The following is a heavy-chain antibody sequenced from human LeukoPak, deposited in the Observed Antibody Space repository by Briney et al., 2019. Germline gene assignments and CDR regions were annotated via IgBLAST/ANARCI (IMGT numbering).Heavy chain of an antibody. CDR2: IYYSGST. J-gene: IGHJ4*02. V-gene: IGHV4-39*01. CDR3: APGGYGGNPFDY. CDR1: GGSISSSSYY. D-gene: IGHD4-23*01. Sequence: SETLSLTCTVSGGSISSSSYYWGWIRQPPGKGLEWIGSIYYSGSTYYNPSLKSRVTISVDTSKNQFSLKLSSVTAADTAVYYCAPGGYGGNPFDYWGQGTLVTVSS.